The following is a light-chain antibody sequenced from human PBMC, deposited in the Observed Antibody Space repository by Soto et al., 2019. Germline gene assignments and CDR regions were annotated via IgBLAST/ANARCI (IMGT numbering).Light chain of an antibody. CDR2: DAS. Sequence: DIVLTQSPATLSLSPGERATLSCRASQSVSTYLAWYQQKPGQAPRLLIYDASNRATDIPARFSGSGSGADFTLTISSLEPEDFAVYYCQQRSTWPLLTFGGGTKLDI. CDR1: QSVSTY. V-gene: IGKV3-11*01. J-gene: IGKJ4*01. CDR3: QQRSTWPLLT.